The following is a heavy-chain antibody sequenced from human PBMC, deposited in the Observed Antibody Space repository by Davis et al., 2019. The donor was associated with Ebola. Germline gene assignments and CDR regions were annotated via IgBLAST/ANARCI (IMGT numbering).Heavy chain of an antibody. Sequence: GESLKISCTASGFTFGDYAMSWVRQAPGKGLEWVGFIRSKASGGATEYAASVKGRFTISRDDSKSIAYLQMNSLKTEDTAVYYCNRGIQASGNWGQGTLVTVSS. CDR1: GFTFGDYA. J-gene: IGHJ4*02. CDR2: IRSKASGGAT. V-gene: IGHV3-49*04. D-gene: IGHD3-10*01. CDR3: NRGIQASGN.